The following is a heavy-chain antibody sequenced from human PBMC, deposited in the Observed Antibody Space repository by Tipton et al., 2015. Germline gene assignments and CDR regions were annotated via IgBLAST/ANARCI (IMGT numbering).Heavy chain of an antibody. J-gene: IGHJ5*02. Sequence: TLSLTCTVSAYSISSDYYWGWIRQPPGKELEWIGYIQYSGSTNYNPSLKSRVTISVDTSKTQFSLKMRTVTATDTAVYYCARARGRLGGLFPSWGQGILVTVSS. D-gene: IGHD4-23*01. CDR2: IQYSGST. V-gene: IGHV4-61*01. CDR1: AYSISSDYY. CDR3: ARARGRLGGLFPS.